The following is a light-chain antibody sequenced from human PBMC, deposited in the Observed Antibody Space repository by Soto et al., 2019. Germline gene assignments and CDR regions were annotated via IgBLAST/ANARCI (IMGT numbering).Light chain of an antibody. J-gene: IGKJ5*01. V-gene: IGKV3D-15*01. CDR3: QQYNNWPTIT. Sequence: EIVITQSPATLSVSAGERATLSCRARQSVRSNLAWYQQKPGQAPRLLIYDASSGATGIPARFSVSGSGTELSLTLSSLQSEDFGVYYCQQYNNWPTITFGQGTRLEIK. CDR1: QSVRSN. CDR2: DAS.